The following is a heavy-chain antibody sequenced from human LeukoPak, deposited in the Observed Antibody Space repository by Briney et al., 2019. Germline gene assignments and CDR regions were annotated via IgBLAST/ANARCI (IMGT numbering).Heavy chain of an antibody. J-gene: IGHJ4*02. Sequence: ASVKVSCKASGYTFTGYYMHWVRQAPGQGLEWMGWINPNSGGTNYAQKFQGRVTMTRDTSISTAYMELSRLRSDDTAVYYCATLPTSGSYWEENYWGQGTLVTVSS. CDR1: GYTFTGYY. V-gene: IGHV1-2*02. CDR3: ATLPTSGSYWEENY. CDR2: INPNSGGT. D-gene: IGHD1-26*01.